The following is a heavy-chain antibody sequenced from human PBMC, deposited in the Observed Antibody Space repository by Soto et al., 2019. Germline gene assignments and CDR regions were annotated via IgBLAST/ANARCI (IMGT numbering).Heavy chain of an antibody. J-gene: IGHJ4*02. CDR1: GFTFSSYA. CDR2: ISGSGGST. CDR3: AKCRGLVAVVILDY. D-gene: IGHD6-19*01. V-gene: IGHV3-23*01. Sequence: EVQLLESGGGLVQPGGSLRLSCAASGFTFSSYAMSWVRQAPGKGLEWGSAISGSGGSTYYADSVKGRFTISRDNSKNPLYLQMNSLRAEDTAVYYCAKCRGLVAVVILDYWGQGTLVTVSS.